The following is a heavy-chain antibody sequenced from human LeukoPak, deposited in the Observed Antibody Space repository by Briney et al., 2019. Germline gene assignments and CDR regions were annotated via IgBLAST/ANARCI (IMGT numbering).Heavy chain of an antibody. D-gene: IGHD6-13*01. CDR3: ARTTRSWYEDNDAFDI. Sequence: ASVTVSCKASAYSFTIYTIHWVRQAPGQRLEWMGRINAGNGNRRYSENFQGRITITRDTSATTAYMELSSLRPEDTAVYYCARTTRSWYEDNDAFDIWGQGTTVTVSS. J-gene: IGHJ3*02. CDR2: INAGNGNR. V-gene: IGHV1-3*01. CDR1: AYSFTIYT.